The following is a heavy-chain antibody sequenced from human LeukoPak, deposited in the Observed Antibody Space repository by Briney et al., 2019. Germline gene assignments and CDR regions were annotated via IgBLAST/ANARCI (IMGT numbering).Heavy chain of an antibody. V-gene: IGHV4-59*08. Sequence: PETLSLTCTVSGGSISSYYWSWIRQPPGKGLERIGYLYYSGSTNYNPSLKSRVTISVDTSKNQFSLKLTSVTAADTAVYYCARASYSYDINGWVPFDYWGQGTLVTVSS. J-gene: IGHJ4*02. D-gene: IGHD3-22*01. CDR1: GGSISSYY. CDR2: LYYSGST. CDR3: ARASYSYDINGWVPFDY.